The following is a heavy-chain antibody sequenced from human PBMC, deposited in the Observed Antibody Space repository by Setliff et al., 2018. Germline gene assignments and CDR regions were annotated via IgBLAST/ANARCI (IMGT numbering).Heavy chain of an antibody. D-gene: IGHD2-2*01. CDR2: IYHSGST. CDR3: ARDPSHDYYGMDV. J-gene: IGHJ6*02. CDR1: GYSISSGYY. Sequence: SETLSLTCTVSGYSISSGYYWGWIRQPPGKGLEWIGSIYHSGSTYYNPSLKSRVTISVDTSKNQFSLKLSSVTAADTAVYYCARDPSHDYYGMDVWGQGTTVTVSS. V-gene: IGHV4-38-2*02.